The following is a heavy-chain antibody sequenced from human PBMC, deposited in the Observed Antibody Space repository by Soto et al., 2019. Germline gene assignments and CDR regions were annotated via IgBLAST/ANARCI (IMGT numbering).Heavy chain of an antibody. V-gene: IGHV6-1*01. CDR2: TCXRSKWDN. Sequence: SQTHSLSGAISGAILFTDVAASNWIMQSPSTGLAWLGRTCXRSKWDNDYAVCVKSRTTIDPATSTNQSSLQLNSVTREDTTVYYCAGGEPGPDSDDCYGMDVWRQGTTVTVSS. D-gene: IGHD3-16*01. J-gene: IGHJ6*02. CDR3: AGGEPGPDSDDCYGMDV. CDR1: GAILFTDVAA.